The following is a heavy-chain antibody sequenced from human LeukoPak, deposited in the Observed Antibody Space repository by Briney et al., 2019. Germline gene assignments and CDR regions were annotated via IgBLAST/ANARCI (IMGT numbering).Heavy chain of an antibody. CDR1: GGSFSGYY. J-gene: IGHJ6*02. V-gene: IGHV4-34*01. CDR3: ASLQRAPGYYYGMDV. D-gene: IGHD1-1*01. CDR2: INHSGST. Sequence: SETLSLTCALYGGSFSGYYWSWIRQPPRKGLEWIGEINHSGSTNYNPSLKRRVTISVDTSKNQFSLKLSSVTAPDTAVYYFASLQRAPGYYYGMDVWGQATTVTDCS.